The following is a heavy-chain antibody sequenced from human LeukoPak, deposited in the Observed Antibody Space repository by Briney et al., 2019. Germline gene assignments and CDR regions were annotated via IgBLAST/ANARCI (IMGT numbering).Heavy chain of an antibody. J-gene: IGHJ3*02. CDR3: ARVWEYYYDSRAFDI. V-gene: IGHV1-2*06. D-gene: IGHD3-22*01. CDR1: GYTFTGYY. Sequence: GASVKVSCKASGYTFTGYYMHWVRQAPGQGLEWMGRINPNSGGTNYAQKFQGRVTMTRDTSISTAYMELSRLRSDDTAVYYCARVWEYYYDSRAFDIWGQGTMVTVSS. CDR2: INPNSGGT.